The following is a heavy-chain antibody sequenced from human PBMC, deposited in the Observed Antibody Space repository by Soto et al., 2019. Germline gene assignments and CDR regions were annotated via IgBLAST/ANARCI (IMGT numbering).Heavy chain of an antibody. CDR2: IYVTGAV. CDR3: ARLRIATNNYKWFDP. D-gene: IGHD2-21*01. J-gene: IGHJ5*02. V-gene: IGHV4-31*02. CDR1: GAALHSGNYY. Sequence: GAALHSGNYYWSWIRQFPGKGLEWIGHIYVTGAVDYNPSLRDRITISQDTSERQFSLNLRLVTAADTDVYYCARLRIATNNYKWFDPWGQGNLFGVSS.